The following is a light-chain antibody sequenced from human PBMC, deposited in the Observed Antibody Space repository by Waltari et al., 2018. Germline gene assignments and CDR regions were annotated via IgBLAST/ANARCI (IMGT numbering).Light chain of an antibody. CDR1: QSVSSSY. CDR3: QQYGSSPYT. Sequence: EIVLTQSLATLSLSPGDRATLSCRASQSVSSSYLAWYQQKPGQAPRRLIYGASRRATGIPDRFSGSGSGTDFTLTISRLEPEDFAVYYCQQYGSSPYTFGQGTKLEI. V-gene: IGKV3-20*01. J-gene: IGKJ2*01. CDR2: GAS.